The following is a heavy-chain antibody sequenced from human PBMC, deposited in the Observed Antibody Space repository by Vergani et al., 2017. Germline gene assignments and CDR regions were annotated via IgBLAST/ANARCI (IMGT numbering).Heavy chain of an antibody. CDR3: ARAAAAGTLDDAFDI. Sequence: EVQLVESGGGLVQPGGSLRLSCAASGFTFSSYDMHWVRQATGKGLEWVSAIGTAGDTYYPGSVKGRFTISRENAKNSLYLQMNSLRAGDTAAYYCARAAAAGTLDDAFDIWGQGTMVTVSS. J-gene: IGHJ3*02. CDR2: IGTAGDT. V-gene: IGHV3-13*01. D-gene: IGHD6-13*01. CDR1: GFTFSSYD.